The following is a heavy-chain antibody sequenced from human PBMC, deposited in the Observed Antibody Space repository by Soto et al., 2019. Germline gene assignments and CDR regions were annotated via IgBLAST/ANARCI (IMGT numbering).Heavy chain of an antibody. Sequence: GGSLRLSCAASGFTFSSYAMSWVRQAPGKGLEWVSAISGSGGSTYYADSVKGRFTISRDNSKNTLYLQMNSLRAEDTAVYYCAKDANRTAVAGKGVIYTRTKTTLFDYWGQGTLVRLL. J-gene: IGHJ4*02. CDR2: ISGSGGST. V-gene: IGHV3-23*01. D-gene: IGHD6-19*01. CDR3: AKDANRTAVAGKGVIYTRTKTTLFDY. CDR1: GFTFSSYA.